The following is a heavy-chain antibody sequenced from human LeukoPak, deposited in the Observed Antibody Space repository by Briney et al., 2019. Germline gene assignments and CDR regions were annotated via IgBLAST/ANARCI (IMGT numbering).Heavy chain of an antibody. CDR2: MYFSGST. D-gene: IGHD3-10*01. V-gene: IGHV4-59*01. J-gene: IGHJ4*02. CDR3: ARGSAGSGSYYLLDY. Sequence: PSEPLSLTCTVSGGSTSSNFWSWLRQPPGKGLEWIGFMYFSGSTNYNPSLKSRVTISVDTSKNQFSLKLSSVTAADTAVYYCARGSAGSGSYYLLDYWGQGTLVTVSS. CDR1: GGSTSSNF.